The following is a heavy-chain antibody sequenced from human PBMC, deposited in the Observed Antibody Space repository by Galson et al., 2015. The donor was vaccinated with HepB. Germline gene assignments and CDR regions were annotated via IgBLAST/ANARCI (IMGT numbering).Heavy chain of an antibody. J-gene: IGHJ4*02. CDR1: GGSISSYY. CDR2: IYYSGST. CDR3: ARAKLGMMGGLDY. D-gene: IGHD7-27*01. Sequence: ETLSLTCTVSGGSISSYYWSWIRQPPGKGLEWIGYIYYSGSTNYNPSLKSRVTISVDTSKNQFSLKLSSVTAADTAVYYCARAKLGMMGGLDYWGQGTLVTVSS. V-gene: IGHV4-59*01.